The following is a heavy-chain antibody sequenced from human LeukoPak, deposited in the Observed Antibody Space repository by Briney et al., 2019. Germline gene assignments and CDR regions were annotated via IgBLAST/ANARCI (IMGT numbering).Heavy chain of an antibody. V-gene: IGHV4-59*08. CDR1: GDSISSYY. J-gene: IGHJ5*02. D-gene: IGHD6-19*01. CDR3: ARQELVIAVAGGGHNWFDP. Sequence: SQTLSLTCTVSGDSISSYYWTWIRQPPGNGVECIGYIYYRGSTDYNPSLKGRVTISVDTPKNQFSLKLSAGTAAATVWYTFARQELVIAVAGGGHNWFDPWGQGTLVTVSS. CDR2: IYYRGST.